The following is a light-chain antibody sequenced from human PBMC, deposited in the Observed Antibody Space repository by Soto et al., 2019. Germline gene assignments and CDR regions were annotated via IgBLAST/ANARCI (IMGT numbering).Light chain of an antibody. CDR3: SSYAGSSVPVA. J-gene: IGLJ2*01. CDR1: SSDVGGYNF. Sequence: QSVLTQPPSASGSPGQSVTISCTGASSDVGGYNFVSWYQQHPGKAPKLMIYDVTKRPSGVPDRFSGSKSGNTAALTVSGLQADDGADYYCSSYAGSSVPVAFGGGTKLTVL. CDR2: DVT. V-gene: IGLV2-8*01.